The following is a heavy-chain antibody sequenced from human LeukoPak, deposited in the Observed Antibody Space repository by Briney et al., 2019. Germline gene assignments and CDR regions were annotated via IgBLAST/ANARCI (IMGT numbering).Heavy chain of an antibody. V-gene: IGHV1-18*01. J-gene: IGHJ5*02. CDR3: ARNEEGYCSSTSCYGNWFDP. D-gene: IGHD2-2*01. CDR2: ISAYNGNT. Sequence: ASVKVSCKASGGTFSSYAISWVRQAPGQGLEWMGWISAYNGNTNYAQKLQGRVTMTTDTSTSTAYMELRSLRSDDTAVYYCARNEEGYCSSTSCYGNWFDPWGQGTLVTVSS. CDR1: GGTFSSYA.